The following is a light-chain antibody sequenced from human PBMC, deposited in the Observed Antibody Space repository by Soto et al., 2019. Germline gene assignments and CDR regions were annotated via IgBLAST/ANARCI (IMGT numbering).Light chain of an antibody. J-gene: IGKJ1*01. CDR3: QQYHNYPPS. CDR2: GAS. CDR1: QDISIH. Sequence: DIQMTQSPSSLSASVGDRVTIACRASQDISIHLAWFQQKPGKAPKSLIFGASSLQSGVPSKFTGSGSGTDVTLTIDSLQPEDFATYYCQQYHNYPPSFGQGTKVEIK. V-gene: IGKV1-16*02.